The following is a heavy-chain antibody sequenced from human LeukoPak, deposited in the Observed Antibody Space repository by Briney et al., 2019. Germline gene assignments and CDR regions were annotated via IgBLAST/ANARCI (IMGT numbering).Heavy chain of an antibody. V-gene: IGHV4-38-2*01. Sequence: SETPSLTCAVSGYSISSGYYWGWIRPPPGKGLEWIGSIYHSGSTYYNPSLKSRVTISVDTSKNQFSLKLSSVTAADTAVYYCAGTGTYYYDSSGIDYWGQGTLVTVSS. CDR3: AGTGTYYYDSSGIDY. D-gene: IGHD3-22*01. CDR1: GYSISSGYY. CDR2: IYHSGST. J-gene: IGHJ4*02.